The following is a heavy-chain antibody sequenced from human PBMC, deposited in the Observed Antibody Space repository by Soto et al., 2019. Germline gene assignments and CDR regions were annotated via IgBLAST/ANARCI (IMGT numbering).Heavy chain of an antibody. V-gene: IGHV1-8*01. D-gene: IGHD3-3*01. J-gene: IGHJ5*02. CDR3: ARGDYDFWSGNYWLDP. CDR1: GYTFTSYD. Sequence: GASVKVSCKASGYTFTSYDINWVRQATGQGLELMGWMNPNSGKPGYAQKFQGRVTMTRNTPISTAYMELSSLRSEDTAGYYCARGDYDFWSGNYWLDPWGQGTLVPVSS. CDR2: MNPNSGKP.